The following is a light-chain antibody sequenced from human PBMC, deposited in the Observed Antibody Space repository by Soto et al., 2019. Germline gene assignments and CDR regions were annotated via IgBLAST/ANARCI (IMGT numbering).Light chain of an antibody. Sequence: QVTQSPSTLSASVGARVTITCRASQSISSWLAWYQQKPGKAPKLLIYKASSLESGVPSRFSGSGSGTELTITISSLQPDDFETYYCQQYNSYPLTFGGGTKVDIK. CDR1: QSISSW. J-gene: IGKJ4*01. V-gene: IGKV1-5*03. CDR2: KAS. CDR3: QQYNSYPLT.